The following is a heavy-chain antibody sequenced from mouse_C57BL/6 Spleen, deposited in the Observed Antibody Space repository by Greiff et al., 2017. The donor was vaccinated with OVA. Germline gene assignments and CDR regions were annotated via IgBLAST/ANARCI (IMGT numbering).Heavy chain of an antibody. CDR1: GYTFTSYW. J-gene: IGHJ2*01. CDR2: IDPSDSYT. CDR3: ARGYSNLFWDY. Sequence: VQLQQPGAELVMPGASVKLSCKASGYTFTSYWMHWVKQRPGQGLEWIGEIDPSDSYTNYNQKFKGKSTLTVDKSSSTAYMQLSSLTSEDSAVYYCARGYSNLFWDYWGQGTTLTVSS. V-gene: IGHV1-69*01. D-gene: IGHD2-5*01.